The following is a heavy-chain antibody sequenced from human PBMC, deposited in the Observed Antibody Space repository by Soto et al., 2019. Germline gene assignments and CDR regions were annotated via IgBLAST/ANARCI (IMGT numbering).Heavy chain of an antibody. CDR1: GASIRLNY. CDR2: VYNSGST. CDR3: ARGRESYNWNDVGY. Sequence: AETLSLTCTVSGASIRLNYWTWVRQPPGEGPAWSGSVYNSGSTNYNPPLKVRGPISVATSKTQFSLRLSSVTDANTAVYYCARGRESYNWNDVGYWGQGTLVTVSS. J-gene: IGHJ4*02. D-gene: IGHD1-1*01. V-gene: IGHV4-59*12.